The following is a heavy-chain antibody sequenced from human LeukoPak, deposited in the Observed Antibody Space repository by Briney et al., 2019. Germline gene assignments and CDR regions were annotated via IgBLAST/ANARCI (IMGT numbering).Heavy chain of an antibody. CDR3: ARESPQLRGFGYYFDY. J-gene: IGHJ4*02. D-gene: IGHD3-10*01. CDR1: GFTFSRYE. Sequence: PGGSLRLSCAPSGFTFSRYEMNWVPQAPGRGLECVSYISSSGSTIYYPAPVKGRFTITRDNAKNSLYLQMNSLRGEDTAVYYCARESPQLRGFGYYFDYWGQGTLVTVSS. V-gene: IGHV3-48*03. CDR2: ISSSGSTI.